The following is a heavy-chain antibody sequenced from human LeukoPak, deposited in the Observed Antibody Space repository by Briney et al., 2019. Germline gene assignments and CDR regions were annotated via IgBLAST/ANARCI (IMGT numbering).Heavy chain of an antibody. D-gene: IGHD7-27*01. CDR3: AKDLLNWEFDY. V-gene: IGHV3-23*01. J-gene: IGHJ4*02. CDR2: LGSDGGN. CDR1: GFTLSNNA. Sequence: TGGSLRLSCAASGFTLSNNAMSWFRQAPGKGMEWVSALGSDGGNYYAESVKGRFTISRDNSKNTLYLQMNSLRVEDTAAYYCAKDLLNWEFDYWGQGTLVTVSS.